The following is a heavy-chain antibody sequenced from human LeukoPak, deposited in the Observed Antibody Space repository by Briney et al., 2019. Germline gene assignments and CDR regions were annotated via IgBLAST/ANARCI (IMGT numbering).Heavy chain of an antibody. D-gene: IGHD3-22*01. CDR3: VRDLDSDSSGYYHY. CDR1: GFTFSDFS. CDR2: ISSTGSTI. V-gene: IGHV3-11*01. Sequence: GGSLRLSCAASGFTFSDFSMSWIRHAPGEGLEWLAYISSTGSTIYYADSVRGRFTISRDKAKRSVYLQMDSLRVEDTAVYYCVRDLDSDSSGYYHYWGQGTLVIVSS. J-gene: IGHJ4*02.